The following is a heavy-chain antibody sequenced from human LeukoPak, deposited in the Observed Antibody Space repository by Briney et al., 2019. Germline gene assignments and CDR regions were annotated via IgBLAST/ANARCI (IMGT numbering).Heavy chain of an antibody. CDR3: ASSGYYDFWSGFQSSDY. Sequence: PGGSLRLSCAASGFTFSSYWISWVRQAPGKGLEWVANIKQDGSEKYYVDSVKGRFTISRDNAKNSLYLQVNSLRAEDTAVYYCASSGYYDFWSGFQSSDYWGQGTLVTVSS. CDR2: IKQDGSEK. D-gene: IGHD3-3*01. V-gene: IGHV3-7*01. CDR1: GFTFSSYW. J-gene: IGHJ4*02.